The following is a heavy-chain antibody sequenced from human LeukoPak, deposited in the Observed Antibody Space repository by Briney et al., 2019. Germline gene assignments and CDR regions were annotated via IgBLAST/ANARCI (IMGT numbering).Heavy chain of an antibody. Sequence: GGSLRLSCAASGFTFSCDGRQWVRQAPGKGLEWVAVISYDGSNKYYADSVKGRFTISRDNSKNTLYLQMNSLRAEDTAVYYCAKDGSGSYNDYLYGMDVWGQGTAVTVSS. CDR2: ISYDGSNK. CDR3: AKDGSGSYNDYLYGMDV. V-gene: IGHV3-30*18. D-gene: IGHD1-26*01. J-gene: IGHJ6*02. CDR1: GFTFSCDG.